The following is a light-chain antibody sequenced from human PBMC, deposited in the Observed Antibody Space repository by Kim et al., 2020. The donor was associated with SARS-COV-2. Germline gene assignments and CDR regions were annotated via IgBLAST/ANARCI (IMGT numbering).Light chain of an antibody. CDR2: QDS. CDR1: KLGDKY. J-gene: IGLJ2*01. CDR3: QAWDSNTHVV. Sequence: SYELTQPPSVSVSPGQTASITCPGDKLGDKYACWYHQKPGQSPVLVIYQDSKRPSGIPERFSGSNSGNTATLTISGTQAMDEADYYCQAWDSNTHVVFGG. V-gene: IGLV3-1*01.